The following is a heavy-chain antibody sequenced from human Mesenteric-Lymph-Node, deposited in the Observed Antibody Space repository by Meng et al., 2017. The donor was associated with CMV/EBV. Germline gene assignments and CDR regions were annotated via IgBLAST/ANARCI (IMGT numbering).Heavy chain of an antibody. J-gene: IGHJ1*01. Sequence: GGSLRLSCAASGFTFSTYDMHWVRQTTGKGLDWVSSISSSGAYTYYADSVKGRFTISRDNPKNTMYLQMNSLRAEDTAVYYCAKTERGIGEGSRTWDFQDWGQGTLVTVSS. CDR1: GFTFSTYD. D-gene: IGHD2-2*01. CDR2: ISSSGAYT. CDR3: AKTERGIGEGSRTWDFQD. V-gene: IGHV3-23*01.